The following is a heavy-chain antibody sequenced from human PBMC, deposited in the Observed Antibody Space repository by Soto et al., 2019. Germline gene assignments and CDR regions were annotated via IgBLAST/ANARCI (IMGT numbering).Heavy chain of an antibody. V-gene: IGHV3-30-3*01. J-gene: IGHJ3*02. CDR2: ISYDGSNK. CDR3: ARAPLYGGNYENAFDI. CDR1: GFTFSSYA. D-gene: IGHD4-17*01. Sequence: RLSCAASGFTFSSYAMDWVRQAPGKGLEWVAVISYDGSNKYYADSVKGRFTISRDNSKNTLYLQMNSLRAEDTAVYYCARAPLYGGNYENAFDIWGQGTKVTVSS.